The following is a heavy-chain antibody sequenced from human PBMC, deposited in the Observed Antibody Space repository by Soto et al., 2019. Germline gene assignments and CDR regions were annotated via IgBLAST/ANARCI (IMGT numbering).Heavy chain of an antibody. CDR1: GYTFTSYG. J-gene: IGHJ4*02. V-gene: IGHV1-18*01. CDR3: ARRDGLRYFDWAPDY. CDR2: ISAYNGNT. D-gene: IGHD3-9*01. Sequence: GASVKVSCKASGYTFTSYGISWVRQAPGQGLEWMGWISAYNGNTNYAQKLQGRVTMTTDTSTSTAYMELRSLRSDDTAVYYCARRDGLRYFDWAPDYWGQGTLVTVSS.